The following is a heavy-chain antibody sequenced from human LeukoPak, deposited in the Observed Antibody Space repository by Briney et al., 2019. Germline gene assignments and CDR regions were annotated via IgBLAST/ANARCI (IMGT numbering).Heavy chain of an antibody. V-gene: IGHV4-34*01. J-gene: IGHJ4*02. CDR1: GESFSGYY. CDR3: ARGPPYYYDGGGYYYFDY. Sequence: PSETLSLTCAVYGESFSGYYWTWIRQPPGKGLEWIGEINLSGRTNYNPSLKSRLTISVDTSRNQFSLTLTSVTAADTAVYFCARGPPYYYDGGGYYYFDYWGQGTLVTVSS. D-gene: IGHD3-22*01. CDR2: INLSGRT.